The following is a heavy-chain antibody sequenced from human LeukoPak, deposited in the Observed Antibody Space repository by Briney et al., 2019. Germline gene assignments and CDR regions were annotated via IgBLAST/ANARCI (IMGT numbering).Heavy chain of an antibody. Sequence: ASVKVSCKASGYTFTSYYMHWVRQAPGQGLEWMGIINPSGGSTSYAQKFQGRVTMTRDTSTSTVYMEPSSLRSEDTAVYYCARSGPQFWFDPWGQGTLVTVSS. CDR2: INPSGGST. CDR1: GYTFTSYY. J-gene: IGHJ5*02. CDR3: ARSGPQFWFDP. V-gene: IGHV1-46*01. D-gene: IGHD3-10*01.